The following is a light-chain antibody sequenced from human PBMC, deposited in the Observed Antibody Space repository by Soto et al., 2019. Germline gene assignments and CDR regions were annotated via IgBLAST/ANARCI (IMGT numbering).Light chain of an antibody. CDR3: QESDGSAWT. V-gene: IGKV1-39*01. J-gene: IGKJ2*02. CDR1: QTISTR. Sequence: DIQMTQSPSSLFASAGDRVTITCRASQTISTRLNWYQQKPGKAPKLLIYAASNVQGGVPSRSSGSGSGTDFTLTISSLQSDDFATYYCQESDGSAWTFGQGTKVDIK. CDR2: AAS.